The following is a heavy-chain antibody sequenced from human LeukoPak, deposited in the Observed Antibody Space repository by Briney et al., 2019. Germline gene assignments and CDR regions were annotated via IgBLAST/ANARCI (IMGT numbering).Heavy chain of an antibody. CDR2: IWYDGSNK. V-gene: IGHV3-33*01. CDR3: ARVQEILWFGELLERGAFDI. CDR1: GFTFSSYG. J-gene: IGHJ3*02. Sequence: PGGSLRLSCAASGFTFSSYGMHWVRQAPGKGPEWVAVIWYDGSNKYYADSVKGRFTISSDNSKNTLYLQMNSLRAEDTAVYYCARVQEILWFGELLERGAFDIWGQGTMVTVSS. D-gene: IGHD3-10*01.